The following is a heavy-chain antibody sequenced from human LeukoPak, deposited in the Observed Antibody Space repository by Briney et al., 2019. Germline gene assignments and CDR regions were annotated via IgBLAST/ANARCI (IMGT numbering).Heavy chain of an antibody. V-gene: IGHV3-30*18. CDR1: GFTFSSYG. CDR3: AKDMDYEGPLDY. J-gene: IGHJ4*02. D-gene: IGHD4-17*01. Sequence: GRSLRLSCAASGFTFSSYGMHWVRQAPGKGLEWVAVIWYGGSNKYYADSVKGRFTISRDNSKNTLYLQMNSLRAEDTAVYYCAKDMDYEGPLDYWGQGTLVTVSS. CDR2: IWYGGSNK.